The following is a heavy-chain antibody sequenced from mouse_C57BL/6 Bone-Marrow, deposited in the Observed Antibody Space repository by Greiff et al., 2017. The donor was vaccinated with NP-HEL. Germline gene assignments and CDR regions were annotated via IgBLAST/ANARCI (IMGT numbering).Heavy chain of an antibody. Sequence: QVQLQQSGAELVKPGASVKLSCKASDYTFTSYDIHWVRQRPEQGLEWIGWIFPGDGRTEYNERFKGKATLTTDKSSSTAYMQLSRLTSEDSAVYFCGRSPAYGSRWYLDVWGAGTTVTVSS. CDR1: DYTFTSYD. D-gene: IGHD1-1*01. J-gene: IGHJ1*01. CDR2: IFPGDGRT. V-gene: IGHV1S56*01. CDR3: GRSPAYGSRWYLDV.